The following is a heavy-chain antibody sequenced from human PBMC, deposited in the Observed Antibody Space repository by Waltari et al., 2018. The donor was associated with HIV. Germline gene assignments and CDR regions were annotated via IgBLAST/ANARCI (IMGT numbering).Heavy chain of an antibody. CDR3: AKDIGCSSTSCYTAGFDY. CDR2: ISWNSGSI. Sequence: LEWVSGISWNSGSIGYADSVKGRFTISRDNAKNSLYLQMNSLRAEDTALYYCAKDIGCSSTSCYTAGFDYWGQGTLVTVSS. D-gene: IGHD2-2*02. V-gene: IGHV3-9*01. J-gene: IGHJ4*02.